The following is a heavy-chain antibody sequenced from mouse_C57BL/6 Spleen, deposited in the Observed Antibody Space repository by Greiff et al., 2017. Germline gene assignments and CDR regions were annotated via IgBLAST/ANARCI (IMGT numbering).Heavy chain of an antibody. V-gene: IGHV1-31*01. D-gene: IGHD2-1*01. CDR3: EMPYGNYLGGFDY. CDR1: GYSFTGYY. J-gene: IGHJ2*01. Sequence: VQLQQSGPELVKPGASVKISCKASGYSFTGYYMHWVKQSHGNILDWIGYIYPYNGVSSYNQKFKGKATLTVDKSSSTAYMELRSLTSEDSAVYSCEMPYGNYLGGFDYWGQGTTLTVSA. CDR2: IYPYNGVS.